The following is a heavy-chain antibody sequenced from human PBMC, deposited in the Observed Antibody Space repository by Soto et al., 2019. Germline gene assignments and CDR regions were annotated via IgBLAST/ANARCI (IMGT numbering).Heavy chain of an antibody. Sequence: GGSLGLSCAASGFTFSSYSMNWVRQAPGKGLEWVSSISSSSSYIYYADSVKGRFTISRDNAKNSLYLQMNSLRAEDTAVYYCAREIYDFWSGYYPGFDYWGQGTLVTVSS. CDR2: ISSSSSYI. CDR1: GFTFSSYS. V-gene: IGHV3-21*01. CDR3: AREIYDFWSGYYPGFDY. D-gene: IGHD3-3*01. J-gene: IGHJ4*02.